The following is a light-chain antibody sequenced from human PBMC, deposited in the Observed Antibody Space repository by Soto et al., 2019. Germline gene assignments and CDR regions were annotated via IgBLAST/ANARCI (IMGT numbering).Light chain of an antibody. CDR3: QHYNGYPYT. CDR1: QSIDNW. CDR2: DAS. V-gene: IGKV1-5*01. Sequence: DIQITQSPSTLSASVGDRVTITCRASQSIDNWLAWYQQKPGKAPQLLIYDASRVKTGVPSRFTASGSGTEFTLTINTLQADDSATYFCQHYNGYPYTFGPGTKVDIK. J-gene: IGKJ2*01.